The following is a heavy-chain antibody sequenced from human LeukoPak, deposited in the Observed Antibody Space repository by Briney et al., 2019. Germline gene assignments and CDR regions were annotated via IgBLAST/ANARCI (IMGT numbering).Heavy chain of an antibody. V-gene: IGHV1-2*02. D-gene: IGHD3-3*01. J-gene: IGHJ3*02. CDR1: GFTLSSYG. CDR2: INPNSGGT. Sequence: GSLRLSCAASGFTLSSYGMHWVRQAPGKGLEWMGWINPNSGGTNYAQKFQGSVTMTRDTSSSTAYMELSRLRFDDTVVYYCARGPRITIFGVVMANDAFDIWGQGTMVTVSS. CDR3: ARGPRITIFGVVMANDAFDI.